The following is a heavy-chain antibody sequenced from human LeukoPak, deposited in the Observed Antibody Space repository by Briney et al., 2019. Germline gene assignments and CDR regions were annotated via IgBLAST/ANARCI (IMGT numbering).Heavy chain of an antibody. V-gene: IGHV3-11*01. D-gene: IGHD2-2*02. J-gene: IGHJ1*01. CDR1: GFTFSDYY. CDR2: ISTDGSHI. CDR3: VRYCSSTDSYIGSAEYFQH. Sequence: GGSLRLSCAASGFTFSDYYMSWIRQAPGKGLEWVSFISTDGSHINYADSVKGRFTISRDNAKKSVYLQMNSLRAEDTAVYYCVRYCSSTDSYIGSAEYFQHWGQGTLVTVSS.